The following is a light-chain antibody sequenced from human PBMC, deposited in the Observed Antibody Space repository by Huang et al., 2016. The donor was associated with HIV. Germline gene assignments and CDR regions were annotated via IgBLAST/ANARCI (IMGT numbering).Light chain of an antibody. CDR3: QQYDKWPPGLT. CDR2: ETS. CDR1: QNVRNN. J-gene: IGKJ4*01. V-gene: IGKV3D-15*01. Sequence: EIMMTQSPATLSVSPGGRATLSCRASQNVRNNLAWYQQKTGQAPRLLIYETSTRASGIPARFSGSGSATDFTLTISGLQSEDFAIYYCQQYDKWPPGLTCGGGTKVEI.